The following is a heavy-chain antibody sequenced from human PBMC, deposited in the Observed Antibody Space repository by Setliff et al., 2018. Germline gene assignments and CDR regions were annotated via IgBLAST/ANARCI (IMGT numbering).Heavy chain of an antibody. CDR3: AKNGFGVVALGVNNWFDP. D-gene: IGHD3-10*01. V-gene: IGHV3-30*12. Sequence: PGGSLRLSCAASGFTFSSYGMHWVRQAPGKGLEWVAVISYDGSNKYYADSVKGRFTISRDNSKNTLYLQMNSLRAEDTDVYYCAKNGFGVVALGVNNWFDPWGQGTLVTVSS. CDR2: ISYDGSNK. CDR1: GFTFSSYG. J-gene: IGHJ5*02.